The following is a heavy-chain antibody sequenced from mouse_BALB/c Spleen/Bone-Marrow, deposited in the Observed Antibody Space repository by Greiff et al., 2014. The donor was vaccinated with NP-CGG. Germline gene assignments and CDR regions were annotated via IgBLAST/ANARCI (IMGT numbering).Heavy chain of an antibody. CDR1: GFNIKDTY. CDR2: IDPANGNT. D-gene: IGHD2-4*01. V-gene: IGHV14-3*02. CDR3: ATMITDWYFDV. J-gene: IGHJ1*01. Sequence: VPLKESGAELVKPGASVKLFCPASGFNIKDTYMHWVQQRPETGLGWVGRIDPANGNTKYDPKFQGKATITADTSSNTAYLQLSSLTSEDTAVYYCATMITDWYFDVWGAGTTVTVSS.